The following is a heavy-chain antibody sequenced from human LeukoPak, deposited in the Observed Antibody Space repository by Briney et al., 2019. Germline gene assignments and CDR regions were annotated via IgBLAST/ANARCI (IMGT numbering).Heavy chain of an antibody. CDR2: IIPIFGTA. D-gene: IGHD3-3*01. Sequence: PWASVKVSCKASGGTFSSYAISWVRQAPGQGLEWMGGIIPIFGTANYAQKFQGRVTITADKSTSTAYMELSSLRSEDTAVYYCARGARGIFGVVDHAFDIWGQGTMVTVSS. V-gene: IGHV1-69*06. J-gene: IGHJ3*02. CDR1: GGTFSSYA. CDR3: ARGARGIFGVVDHAFDI.